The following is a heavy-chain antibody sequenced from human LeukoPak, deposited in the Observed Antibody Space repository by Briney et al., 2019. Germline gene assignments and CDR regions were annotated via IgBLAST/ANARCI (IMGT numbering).Heavy chain of an antibody. V-gene: IGHV3-48*01. CDR3: ARDEYYYDSSGYPAFEY. CDR1: GFTFSSYS. CDR2: ISSSSSTI. J-gene: IGHJ4*02. D-gene: IGHD3-22*01. Sequence: GGSLRISCAASGFTFSSYSMNWVRQAPGKGLEWVSYISSSSSTIYYADSVKGRFTISRDNAKNSLYLQMNSLRAEDTAVYYCARDEYYYDSSGYPAFEYWGQGTLVTVSS.